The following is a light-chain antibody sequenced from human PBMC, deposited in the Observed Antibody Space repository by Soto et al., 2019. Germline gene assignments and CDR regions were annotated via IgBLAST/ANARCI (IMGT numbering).Light chain of an antibody. CDR2: GNS. CDR3: CSYAGSYDYV. J-gene: IGLJ1*01. V-gene: IGLV1-40*01. CDR1: SSNIGAGYD. Sequence: QSVLTQPPSVSGGPGQRVTIACTGISSNIGAGYDVHWYQQLPGTAPKLLIYGNSKRPSGVPDRFSGSKFGNTASLTISGLQADDEATFYCCSYAGSYDYVFGTGTKVTVL.